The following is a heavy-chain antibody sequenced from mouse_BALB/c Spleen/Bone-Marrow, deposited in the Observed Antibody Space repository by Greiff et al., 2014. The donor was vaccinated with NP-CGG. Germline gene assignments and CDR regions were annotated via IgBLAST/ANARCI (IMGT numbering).Heavy chain of an antibody. CDR2: IDPANGNT. J-gene: IGHJ2*01. CDR3: ASYDYGYYFDY. D-gene: IGHD2-4*01. Sequence: EVMLVESGAELVKPGASVKLSCTVSGFNIKDTYMHWVKQRPEQGLEWIGRIDPANGNTKYDPKFQGKATITADTSSNTAYLQLSSLTSEDTAVYYCASYDYGYYFDYWGQGTTLTVSS. CDR1: GFNIKDTY. V-gene: IGHV14-3*02.